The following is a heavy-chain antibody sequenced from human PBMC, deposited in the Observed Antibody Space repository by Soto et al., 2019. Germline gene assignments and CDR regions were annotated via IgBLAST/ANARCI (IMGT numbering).Heavy chain of an antibody. D-gene: IGHD1-1*01. CDR2: IWHDGSNK. V-gene: IGHV3-33*01. CDR1: GFRFRDYG. J-gene: IGHJ4*02. Sequence: QVQLVQSGGGVVQPGRSLRLSCETSGFRFRDYGMHWVRQAPGKGLEWVAVIWHDGSNKHYADSVKGRFTVSRDNSKSTLFVQMDTLRAEDTAVYYCARAPSAAGTVGFDFWGQGTPVTVSS. CDR3: ARAPSAAGTVGFDF.